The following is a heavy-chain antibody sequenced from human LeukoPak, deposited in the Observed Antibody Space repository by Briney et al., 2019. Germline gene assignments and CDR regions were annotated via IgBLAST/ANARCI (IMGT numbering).Heavy chain of an antibody. D-gene: IGHD3-10*01. Sequence: PSQTLSLTCAVSGGSISSGGYSWSWIRQPPGKGLEWIGYIYHSGSTYYNPSLKSRVTISVDRSKNQFSLKLSSVTAADTAVYYRARNTYYYGSGSYYLDYWGQGTLVTVSS. CDR2: IYHSGST. CDR1: GGSISSGGYS. CDR3: ARNTYYYGSGSYYLDY. V-gene: IGHV4-30-2*01. J-gene: IGHJ4*02.